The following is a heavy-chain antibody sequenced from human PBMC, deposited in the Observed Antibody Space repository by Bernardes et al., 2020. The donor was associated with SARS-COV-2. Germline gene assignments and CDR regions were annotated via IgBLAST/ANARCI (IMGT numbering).Heavy chain of an antibody. D-gene: IGHD4-17*01. CDR1: GGSISNYY. J-gene: IGHJ3*02. CDR3: ARYDYGDYVSLEEDVGDAFDI. V-gene: IGHV4-59*01. Sequence: SETLSLTCIVSGGSISNYYWSWIRQPPGKGLEWIGYIYYTGYTNYNPSLKGRVTISVDTSKKQFFLKLNSVTAADTAMYYCARYDYGDYVSLEEDVGDAFDIWGQGTMVTVSS. CDR2: IYYTGYT.